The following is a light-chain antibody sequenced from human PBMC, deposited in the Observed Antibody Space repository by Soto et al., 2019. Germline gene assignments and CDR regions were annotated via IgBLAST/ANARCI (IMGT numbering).Light chain of an antibody. CDR2: EGN. Sequence: QSVLTQPASVSGSPGQSITISCTGTSSDVGSYNLVSWYQQHPGKAPKLMIYEGNKRPSGVSNRFSGSKSGNTASLTISGLQAEDEADYYCCSYAGSSTPVVLGGGTKLTVL. CDR3: CSYAGSSTPVV. V-gene: IGLV2-23*01. CDR1: SSDVGSYNL. J-gene: IGLJ2*01.